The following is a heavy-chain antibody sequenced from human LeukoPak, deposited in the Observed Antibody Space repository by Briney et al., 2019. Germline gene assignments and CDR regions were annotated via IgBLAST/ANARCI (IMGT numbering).Heavy chain of an antibody. Sequence: ASVKVSCKASGYTFTSYGISWVRQAPGQGLEWMGGIIPIFGTANYAQKFQGRVTITTDESTSTAYMELSSLRSEDTAVYYCASTDRVVPDAFDIWGQGTMVTVSS. J-gene: IGHJ3*02. CDR2: IIPIFGTA. V-gene: IGHV1-69*05. CDR3: ASTDRVVPDAFDI. CDR1: GYTFTSYG. D-gene: IGHD3-3*01.